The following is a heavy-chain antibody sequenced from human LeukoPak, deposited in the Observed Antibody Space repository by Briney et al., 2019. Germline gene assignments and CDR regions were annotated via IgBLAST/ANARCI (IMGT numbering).Heavy chain of an antibody. J-gene: IGHJ4*02. CDR1: GVTVSNSY. Sequence: PGGSLRLSCAASGVTVSNSYMSWVRQAPGKGLEWVSVIYSDGSTFHADSVKGRFTISRDNSKNTLYLQMNSLRAEDTAVYYCATYHYDSSAHGYWGQGTLVTVSS. CDR3: ATYHYDSSAHGY. V-gene: IGHV3-53*01. CDR2: IYSDGST. D-gene: IGHD3-22*01.